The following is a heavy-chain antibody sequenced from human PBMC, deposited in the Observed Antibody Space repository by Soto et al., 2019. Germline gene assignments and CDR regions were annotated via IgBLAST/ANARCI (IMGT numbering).Heavy chain of an antibody. D-gene: IGHD3-10*01. CDR1: GGTFSSYA. CDR2: IIPIFGTA. CDR3: ARDLAYQDGSGPYPPHNWFDP. Sequence: SGEVSCKASGGTFSSYAISWVRQAPGQGLEWMGGIIPIFGTANYAQKFQSRVTITADESTSTAYMELSSLRSEDTAVYYCARDLAYQDGSGPYPPHNWFDPWRQGTLVTFSP. V-gene: IGHV1-69*13. J-gene: IGHJ5*02.